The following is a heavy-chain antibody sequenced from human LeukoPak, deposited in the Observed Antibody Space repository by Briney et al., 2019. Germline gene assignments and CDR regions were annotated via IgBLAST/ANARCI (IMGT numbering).Heavy chain of an antibody. Sequence: GESLKISCQTSGYIFTDYWIGWVRQMPGKGLEWMAIICDGSKTIYSPSFQTQVTISVDKSTNTAYLQWTSLKASDTAMYYCARLGDGYNPYYFDYWGQGTLVTVSS. CDR3: ARLGDGYNPYYFDY. V-gene: IGHV5-51*01. CDR1: GYIFTDYW. J-gene: IGHJ4*02. D-gene: IGHD5-24*01. CDR2: ICDGSKT.